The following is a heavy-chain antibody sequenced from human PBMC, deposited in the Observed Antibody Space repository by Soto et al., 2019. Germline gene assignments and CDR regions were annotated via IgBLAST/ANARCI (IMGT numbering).Heavy chain of an antibody. V-gene: IGHV1-2*02. CDR3: ARTYYYDSSGYYCIGY. J-gene: IGHJ4*02. Sequence: GASVKVSCKASGYTFSGYYIHWVRQAPGQGLEWMGWINPKSGGTKYAQKFQGRATMTRDTSISTAYMELSSLRYDDTAVYYCARTYYYDSSGYYCIGYWGQGTQVTV. CDR1: GYTFSGYY. D-gene: IGHD3-22*01. CDR2: INPKSGGT.